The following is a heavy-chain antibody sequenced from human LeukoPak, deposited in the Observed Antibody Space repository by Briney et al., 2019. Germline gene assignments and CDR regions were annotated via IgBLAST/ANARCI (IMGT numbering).Heavy chain of an antibody. CDR3: ARDLSGGSYGYFDY. CDR1: GGSISSGGYY. J-gene: IGHJ4*02. Sequence: PSETLSLTCTVSGGSISSGGYYWSWIRQHPGKGLEWIGYIYYSGSTYYNPSLKSRVTISVDTSKNQFSLKLSSVTAADTAVYYCARDLSGGSYGYFDYWGQGTLVTVSS. V-gene: IGHV4-31*03. CDR2: IYYSGST. D-gene: IGHD5-18*01.